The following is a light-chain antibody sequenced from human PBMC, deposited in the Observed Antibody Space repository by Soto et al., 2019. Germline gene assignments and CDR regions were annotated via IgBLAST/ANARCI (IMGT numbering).Light chain of an antibody. CDR2: EAS. V-gene: IGKV1-5*03. CDR1: QSIVTW. J-gene: IGKJ2*01. Sequence: DIQMTQSPSSLSASVGDRVTITCRASQSIVTWLAWYQQKPGKAPKLLIYEASSLESGVPSRFGGTGSGTEFTLTISSLQPDDSATYYCQQFNSSPYTFGQGTKVEIK. CDR3: QQFNSSPYT.